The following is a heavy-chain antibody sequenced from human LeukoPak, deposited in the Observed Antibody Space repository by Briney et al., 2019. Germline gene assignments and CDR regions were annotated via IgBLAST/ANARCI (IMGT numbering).Heavy chain of an antibody. V-gene: IGHV3-73*01. D-gene: IGHD7-27*01. CDR1: GFTFSGSA. Sequence: GGSLRLSCAASGFTFSGSAMHWVRQASGKGLEWVGRIRSKANSYATAYAGSVKGRFTISRDDSKNTAYLQMNSLKTEDTAVYYCTRHSAGDLQYYYYGMDVWGQGTTVTVSS. CDR2: IRSKANSYAT. CDR3: TRHSAGDLQYYYYGMDV. J-gene: IGHJ6*02.